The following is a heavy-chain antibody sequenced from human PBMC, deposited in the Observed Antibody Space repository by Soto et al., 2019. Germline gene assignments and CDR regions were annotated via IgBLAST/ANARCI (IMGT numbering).Heavy chain of an antibody. CDR2: ISSSSSTI. V-gene: IGHV3-48*01. Sequence: EVQLVESGGGLVQPGGSLRLSCAASGFTFSSYSMNWVRQDPGKGLEWVSYISSSSSTIYYADSVKGRFTISRDNAKNSLYLQKNSLRAEDTAVYYCARDVYCSGGSCYSGNYFDYWGQGTLVTVSS. J-gene: IGHJ4*02. CDR3: ARDVYCSGGSCYSGNYFDY. CDR1: GFTFSSYS. D-gene: IGHD2-15*01.